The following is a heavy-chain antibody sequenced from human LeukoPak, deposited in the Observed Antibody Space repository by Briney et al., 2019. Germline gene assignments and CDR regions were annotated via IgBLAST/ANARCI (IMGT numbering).Heavy chain of an antibody. Sequence: GGSLRLSCAASGFTFSSYNMIWVRQAPGKGLEWISYISMWSSTIDYADSVKGRFTIFRDNAKNSLFLQMNSLRDEDTAVYYCGRTVDEVTGADFGGEGTLVPVSS. J-gene: IGHJ4*02. V-gene: IGHV3-48*02. CDR1: GFTFSSYN. D-gene: IGHD7-27*01. CDR2: ISMWSSTI. CDR3: GRTVDEVTGADF.